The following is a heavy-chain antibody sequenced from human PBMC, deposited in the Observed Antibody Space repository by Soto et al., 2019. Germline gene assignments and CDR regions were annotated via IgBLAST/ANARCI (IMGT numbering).Heavy chain of an antibody. CDR3: ARFGCSWYGFDY. V-gene: IGHV1-24*01. Sequence: ASVKVSCKVSGYTLTELSMHWVRQAPGKGLEWMGGFDPEDGETIYAQKFQGRVTVTEDTSTDTAYMELSSLRSEDTAVYYCARFGCSWYGFDYWGQGTLVTVSS. J-gene: IGHJ4*02. CDR2: FDPEDGET. CDR1: GYTLTELS. D-gene: IGHD6-13*01.